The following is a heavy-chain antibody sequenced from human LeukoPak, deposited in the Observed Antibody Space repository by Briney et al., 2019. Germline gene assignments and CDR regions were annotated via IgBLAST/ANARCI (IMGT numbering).Heavy chain of an antibody. CDR1: GFAFSNYA. Sequence: PGGSLRLSCAASGFAFSNYAMSWVRQAPGKGLEWVSSLSGGGDSRYYADSVMGRFTISRDNSKNTLSLQMNSLRAKDTAVYYCAKAVRSMVTGGGYFDSWGQGTLVTVSS. CDR2: LSGGGDSR. V-gene: IGHV3-23*01. D-gene: IGHD3-10*01. J-gene: IGHJ4*02. CDR3: AKAVRSMVTGGGYFDS.